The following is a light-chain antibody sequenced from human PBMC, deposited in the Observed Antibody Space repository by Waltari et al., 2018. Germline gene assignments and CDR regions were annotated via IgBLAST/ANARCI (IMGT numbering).Light chain of an antibody. CDR2: KDI. J-gene: IGLJ3*02. V-gene: IGLV3-25*03. CDR3: QSADSSGTYWV. CDR1: ELLKQY. Sequence: SYELTQPPSVSVSPGQTARITCAGDELLKQYAYWYQQKPGQAPVLLIDKDIERPSGIPDRFSGSSSGTTVTLTISGVQAEDEADYYCQSADSSGTYWVFGGGTKLTVL.